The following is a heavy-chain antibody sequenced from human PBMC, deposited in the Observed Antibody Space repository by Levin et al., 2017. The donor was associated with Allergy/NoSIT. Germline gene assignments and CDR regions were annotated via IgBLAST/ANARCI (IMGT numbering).Heavy chain of an antibody. V-gene: IGHV1-2*02. CDR3: ARGIPVAGTSFQH. J-gene: IGHJ1*01. Sequence: ASVKVSCKASGYTFTGYYMHWVRQAPGQGLEWMGWINPNSGGTNYAQKFQGRVTMTRDTSISTAYMELSRLRSDDTAVYYCARGIPVAGTSFQHWGQGTLVTVSS. CDR1: GYTFTGYY. D-gene: IGHD6-19*01. CDR2: INPNSGGT.